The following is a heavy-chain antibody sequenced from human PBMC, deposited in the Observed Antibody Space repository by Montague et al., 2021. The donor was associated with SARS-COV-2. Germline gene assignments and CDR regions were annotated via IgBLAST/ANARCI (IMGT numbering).Heavy chain of an antibody. V-gene: IGHV4-61*02. CDR3: ARGVLRYFDWTSPFDY. J-gene: IGHJ4*02. Sequence: TLSLTCTVSGGSISSGSYYWSWIRQPAGKGLEWIGRIYTSGSTXYKPSLKSRVTISVDTSKNQFSLKLSSVTAADTAVYYCARGVLRYFDWTSPFDYWGQGTLVTVSS. CDR2: IYTSGST. CDR1: GGSISSGSYY. D-gene: IGHD3-9*01.